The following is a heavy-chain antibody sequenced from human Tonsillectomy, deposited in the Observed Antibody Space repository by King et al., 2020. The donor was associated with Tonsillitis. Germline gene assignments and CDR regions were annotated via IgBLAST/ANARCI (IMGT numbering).Heavy chain of an antibody. CDR2: ISSSSSYI. D-gene: IGHD4-17*01. Sequence: VQLVQSGGGLVKPGGSLRLSCAASGFTFSSYSMNWVRQAPGKGLEWVSSISSSSSYIYYADSVKGRFTISRDNAKNSLYLQMNSLGAEDTAVYYCARDLNYGDYPYDAFDIWGQGTMVTVSS. J-gene: IGHJ3*02. CDR3: ARDLNYGDYPYDAFDI. V-gene: IGHV3-21*01. CDR1: GFTFSSYS.